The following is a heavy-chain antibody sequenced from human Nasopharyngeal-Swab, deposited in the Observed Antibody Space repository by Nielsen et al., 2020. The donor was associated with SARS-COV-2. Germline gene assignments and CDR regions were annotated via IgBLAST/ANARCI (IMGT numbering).Heavy chain of an antibody. V-gene: IGHV4-59*01. D-gene: IGHD3-22*01. CDR3: ARAEGHYDSSGYYRPALFDY. CDR2: IYYSGST. Sequence: WIRQPPGKGLEWIGYIYYSGSTNYNPSFKSRVTISVDTSKNQFSLKLSSVTAADTAVYYCARAEGHYDSSGYYRPALFDYWGQGTLVTVSS. J-gene: IGHJ4*02.